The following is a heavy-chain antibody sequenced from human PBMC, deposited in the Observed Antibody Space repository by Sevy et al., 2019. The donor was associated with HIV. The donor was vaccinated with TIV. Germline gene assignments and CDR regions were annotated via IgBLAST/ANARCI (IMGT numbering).Heavy chain of an antibody. D-gene: IGHD3-3*01. V-gene: IGHV3-7*01. J-gene: IGHJ6*02. Sequence: GGSLRLSCAASGFTFSSYWMSWVRQAPGKGLEWVANIKQDGSEKYYVDSVKGRFTISRDNAKNSLYLQMNSLRAEDTAVYYCARHVGRGYDFWSCYPYYYYYGMDVWGQGTTVTVSS. CDR2: IKQDGSEK. CDR1: GFTFSSYW. CDR3: ARHVGRGYDFWSCYPYYYYYGMDV.